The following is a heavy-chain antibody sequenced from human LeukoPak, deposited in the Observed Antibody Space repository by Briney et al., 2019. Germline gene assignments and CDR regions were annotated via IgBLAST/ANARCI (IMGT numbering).Heavy chain of an antibody. Sequence: GGSLRLSCVATGFNFYNEYMHWVRQAPGKGLVWVSRITTDGSTTYADSVRGRFTISRDNAKNTLYLRVNSLRAEDTAVYYCARDCPGEHNAFDIWGQGTMISVSS. J-gene: IGHJ3*02. V-gene: IGHV3-74*01. D-gene: IGHD7-27*01. CDR1: GFNFYNEY. CDR2: ITTDGST. CDR3: ARDCPGEHNAFDI.